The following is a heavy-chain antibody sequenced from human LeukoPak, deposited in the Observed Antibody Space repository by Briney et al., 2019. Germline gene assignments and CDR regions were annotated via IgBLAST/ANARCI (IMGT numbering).Heavy chain of an antibody. J-gene: IGHJ6*02. Sequence: PGGSLRLSCAASGFTFRSYSMNSVRQAPGKWLEWVSSISSSSNIYYADPVKGRFTISRDNAKNSLYLQMNSLRAEDTAVYYCARDHYCSSTSCNMDVWGQGTTVTVSS. CDR1: GFTFRSYS. CDR3: ARDHYCSSTSCNMDV. D-gene: IGHD2-2*01. V-gene: IGHV3-21*01. CDR2: ISSSSNI.